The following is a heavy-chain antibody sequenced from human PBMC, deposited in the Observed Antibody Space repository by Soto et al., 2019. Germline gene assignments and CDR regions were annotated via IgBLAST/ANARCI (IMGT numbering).Heavy chain of an antibody. J-gene: IGHJ4*02. CDR1: GFTFSSYA. D-gene: IGHD6-13*01. CDR2: ISGSGGST. V-gene: IGHV3-23*01. Sequence: GGSLRLSCAASGFTFSSYAMSWVRQAPGKGLEWVSAISGSGGSTYYADSVKGRFTISRDNSKNTLYLQMNSLRAEDTAVYYCAKEGGSSSWYPAYYFDYWGQGTLVTVSS. CDR3: AKEGGSSSWYPAYYFDY.